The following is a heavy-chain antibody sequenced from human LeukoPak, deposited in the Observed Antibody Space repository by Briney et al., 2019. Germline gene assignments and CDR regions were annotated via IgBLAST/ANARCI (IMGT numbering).Heavy chain of an antibody. V-gene: IGHV3-23*01. D-gene: IGHD1-26*01. CDR1: GFTFSSFG. Sequence: QAGGSLRLSCAASGFTFSSFGMTWVRQAPGKGLEWVSTITGSGGITYYADSVKGRFTISRDNSKNTLYLQVNSLRAEDTAVYYCARDRYSGSYPPSFDYWGQGTLVTVSS. CDR3: ARDRYSGSYPPSFDY. J-gene: IGHJ4*02. CDR2: ITGSGGIT.